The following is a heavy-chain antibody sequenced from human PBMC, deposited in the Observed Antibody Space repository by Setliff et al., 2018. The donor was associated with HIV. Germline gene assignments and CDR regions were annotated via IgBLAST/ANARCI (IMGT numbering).Heavy chain of an antibody. CDR2: ISVYNGNT. V-gene: IGHV1-18*01. D-gene: IGHD3-10*01. CDR1: GYTFTTYG. J-gene: IGHJ4*02. CDR3: ARNDASGSYYRLDY. Sequence: GASVKVSCKASGYTFTTYGISWVRQAPGQGLEWMGWISVYNGNTHYGQKFQGRVIVTAETSTSTAYMELTSLRSDDTAVYYCARNDASGSYYRLDYWGQGTLVTVSS.